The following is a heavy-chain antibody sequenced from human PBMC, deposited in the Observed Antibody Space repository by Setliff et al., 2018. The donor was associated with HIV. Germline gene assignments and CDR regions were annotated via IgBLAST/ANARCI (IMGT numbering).Heavy chain of an antibody. D-gene: IGHD5-18*01. Sequence: PSETLSLTCTVSGDSISSYSWSWIRQPPGKGLEWIGHIYYSGRTNYNPSLKSRVTISVDTSKNQFSLKLSSVTAADTAVYYCARGGYRDGYDYWGQGTLVTVSS. CDR1: GDSISSYS. CDR2: IYYSGRT. CDR3: ARGGYRDGYDY. J-gene: IGHJ4*02. V-gene: IGHV4-59*01.